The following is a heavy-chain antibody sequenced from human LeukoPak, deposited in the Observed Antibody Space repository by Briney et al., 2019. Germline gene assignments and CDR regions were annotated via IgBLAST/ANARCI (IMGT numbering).Heavy chain of an antibody. D-gene: IGHD3-16*01. Sequence: SGGSLRLSCAASGFTFSSYEMNWVRQAPGKGLEWVSYISSSGSTIYYADSVKGRFTISRDNAKNSLYLQMNSLRAEDTAVYYCARLGVFSYYMDVWGKGTTVTISS. V-gene: IGHV3-48*03. CDR2: ISSSGSTI. CDR1: GFTFSSYE. J-gene: IGHJ6*03. CDR3: ARLGVFSYYMDV.